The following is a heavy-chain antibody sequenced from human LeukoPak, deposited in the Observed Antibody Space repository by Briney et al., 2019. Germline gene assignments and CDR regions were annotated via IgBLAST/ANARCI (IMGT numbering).Heavy chain of an antibody. D-gene: IGHD1-26*01. CDR2: IRQDGSEI. V-gene: IGHV3-7*01. J-gene: IGHJ4*02. Sequence: TGGSLRLSCAASGFTYSSYWMSWVRQAPGKGPEWVANIRQDGSEIYYVDSVKGRFTISRDNAKNSLYLQMNSLRAEDTAVYYCARGRSTWHLDYWGQGTLVTVSS. CDR3: ARGRSTWHLDY. CDR1: GFTYSSYW.